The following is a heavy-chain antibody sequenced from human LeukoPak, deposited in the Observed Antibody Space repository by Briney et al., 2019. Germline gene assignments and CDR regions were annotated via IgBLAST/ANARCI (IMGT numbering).Heavy chain of an antibody. CDR2: VSSSSSTI. Sequence: GSLRLSCAASGFTFSSNAMNWVRQAPGKGLEWLSYVSSSSSTIYYAASVKGRFTISRDNAKNSLYLQMNSLGAEDTAIYYCTRDLAWNFEWGQGTLVTVSS. CDR1: GFTFSSNA. CDR3: TRDLAWNFE. D-gene: IGHD1-7*01. J-gene: IGHJ4*02. V-gene: IGHV3-48*04.